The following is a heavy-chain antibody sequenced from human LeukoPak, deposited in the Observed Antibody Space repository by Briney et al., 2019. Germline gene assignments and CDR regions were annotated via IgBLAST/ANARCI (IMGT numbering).Heavy chain of an antibody. Sequence: VASVKVSCKASGYTFTGYYMHWVRQAPGQGLEWMGWINPNSGGTNYAQKFQGRVTMTRDTSISTAYMELSSLRSDDTAVYFCARDLTLGATSGAPYWGQGTLVTVSS. CDR1: GYTFTGYY. D-gene: IGHD1-26*01. J-gene: IGHJ4*02. CDR3: ARDLTLGATSGAPY. V-gene: IGHV1-2*02. CDR2: INPNSGGT.